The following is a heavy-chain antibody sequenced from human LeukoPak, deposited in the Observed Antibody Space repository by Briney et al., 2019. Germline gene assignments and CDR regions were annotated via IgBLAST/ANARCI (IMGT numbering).Heavy chain of an antibody. V-gene: IGHV3-23*01. CDR3: AKGSSDSWYSALEY. J-gene: IGHJ4*02. D-gene: IGHD3-22*01. CDR1: GYTFSSYA. Sequence: GGPLRLSCAGSGYTFSSYAMTWVRQAPGKGLKWVSGISASNGNTYHAESVKRRFTISRDNSKGTLYLQMNSLRVEDTAVYYCAKGSSDSWYSALEYWGQGTLVTVSS. CDR2: ISASNGNT.